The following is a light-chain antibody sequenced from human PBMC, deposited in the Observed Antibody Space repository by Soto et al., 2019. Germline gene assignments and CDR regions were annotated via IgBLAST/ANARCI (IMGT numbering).Light chain of an antibody. J-gene: IGKJ1*01. CDR2: KSS. Sequence: QMTQSPSTLSASVGDRVTITCRASQSMSGWLAWYQQKPGKAPTVLIYKSSSLQSGVPSRFSGSGSGTEFTLTISSLQPDDFANYYCLQYDSYPWTFGQGTKVDIK. CDR1: QSMSGW. V-gene: IGKV1-5*03. CDR3: LQYDSYPWT.